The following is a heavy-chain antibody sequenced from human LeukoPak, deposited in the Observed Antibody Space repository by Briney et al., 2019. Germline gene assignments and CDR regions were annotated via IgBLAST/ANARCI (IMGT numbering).Heavy chain of an antibody. V-gene: IGHV1-2*02. D-gene: IGHD2-15*01. CDR3: ARGYCSGGSCYSTVDY. J-gene: IGHJ4*02. CDR2: INPNSGGT. Sequence: GASVKASCKASGYTFTGYYMHWVRQAPGQGLELMGWINPNSGGTNYAQKFQGRVTMTRDTSISTAYMELSRLRSDDTAVYYCARGYCSGGSCYSTVDYWGQGTLVTVSS. CDR1: GYTFTGYY.